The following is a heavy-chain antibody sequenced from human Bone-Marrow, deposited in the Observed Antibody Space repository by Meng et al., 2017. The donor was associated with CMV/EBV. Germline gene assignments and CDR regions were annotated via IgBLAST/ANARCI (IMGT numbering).Heavy chain of an antibody. V-gene: IGHV4-38-2*02. Sequence: GSLRLSCTVSGYSISSGYYWGWIRQPPGKGLEWIGSIYHSGSTYYNPSLKSRVTISVDTSKNQFSLKLSSVTAADTAVYYCAIDSSGYYPSGMDVWGQGTTVTV. CDR2: IYHSGST. J-gene: IGHJ6*02. D-gene: IGHD3-22*01. CDR1: GYSISSGYY. CDR3: AIDSSGYYPSGMDV.